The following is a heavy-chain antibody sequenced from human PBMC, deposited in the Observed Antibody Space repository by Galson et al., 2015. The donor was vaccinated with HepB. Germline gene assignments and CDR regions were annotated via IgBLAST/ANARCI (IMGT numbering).Heavy chain of an antibody. Sequence: PALVTPTQPLTLTCTFSGFSLNTGGVGVGWIRQPPGKALEGLAPFYWPDDKSYSPSLASRLTLTQDTSNNQVVLTLTNMDPVDTATYYYAHRIYSSDGEGFDYWGQGTLVTVSS. V-gene: IGHV2-5*01. CDR3: AHRIYSSDGEGFDY. D-gene: IGHD6-19*01. CDR2: FYWPDDK. CDR1: GFSLNTGGVG. J-gene: IGHJ4*02.